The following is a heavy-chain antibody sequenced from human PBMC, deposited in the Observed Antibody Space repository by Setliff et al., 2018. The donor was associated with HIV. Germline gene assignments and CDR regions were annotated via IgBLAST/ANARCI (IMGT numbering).Heavy chain of an antibody. CDR2: VSNGGDT. Sequence: PSETLSLTCAVSGDSTNNYYLTWIRQPPGKGLEWIGSVSNGGDTNYNPSLKGRVSLSLDTSKTQFSLKLTSVTAADTAVYYCARATYTTLFGVLMGGGLQYWGPGTLVTVSS. V-gene: IGHV4-59*01. D-gene: IGHD3-3*01. CDR3: ARATYTTLFGVLMGGGLQY. J-gene: IGHJ4*02. CDR1: GDSTNNYY.